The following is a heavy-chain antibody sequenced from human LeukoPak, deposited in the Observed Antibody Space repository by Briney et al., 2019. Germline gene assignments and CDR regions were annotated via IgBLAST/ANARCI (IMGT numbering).Heavy chain of an antibody. D-gene: IGHD6-19*01. CDR3: ARDGRLVQGQNYYYGMDV. CDR1: GFTFDDYA. Sequence: GGSLRLSCATSGFTFDDYAMHWVRQAPGKGLEWVSYISSSSSTIYYADSVKGRFTISRDNAKNSLYLQMNSLRDEDTAVYYCARDGRLVQGQNYYYGMDVWGQGTTVTVSS. J-gene: IGHJ6*02. V-gene: IGHV3-48*02. CDR2: ISSSSSTI.